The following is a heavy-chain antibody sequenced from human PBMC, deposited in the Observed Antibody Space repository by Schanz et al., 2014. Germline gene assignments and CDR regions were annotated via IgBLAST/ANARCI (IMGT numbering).Heavy chain of an antibody. CDR2: ISHSGGSK. D-gene: IGHD2-15*01. V-gene: IGHV3-23*01. CDR3: AKGTGYCSGGACYHYYYYGMDV. CDR1: GFTFNSYA. Sequence: DVQLLESGGGLVQPGGSLRLSCAASGFTFNSYAMTWVRQAPGKGLEWVSSISHSGGSKYYADSVKGRFTISRDNSENTLYLQMNSLSADDTAVFYCAKGTGYCSGGACYHYYYYGMDVWGQGTTVTVSS. J-gene: IGHJ6*02.